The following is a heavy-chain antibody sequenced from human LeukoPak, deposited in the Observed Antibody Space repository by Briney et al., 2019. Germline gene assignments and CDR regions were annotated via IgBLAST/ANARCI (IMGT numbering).Heavy chain of an antibody. CDR2: ISSSGSTV. CDR1: RFTFSDYY. J-gene: IGHJ3*02. CDR3: ASCGTWAFDM. V-gene: IGHV3-11*01. Sequence: GGSLRLSCAASRFTFSDYYMSWIRQAPGKGLEWVSYISSSGSTVYYADSVKGRFTTSRDNANKSLYLQMNSLRAEDTAVYYCASCGTWAFDMWGQGTMVTVSS.